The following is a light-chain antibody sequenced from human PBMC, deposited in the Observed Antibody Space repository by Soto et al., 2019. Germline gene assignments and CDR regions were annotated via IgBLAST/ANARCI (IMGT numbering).Light chain of an antibody. Sequence: EIGLTQSPGTLSLSPGEGATLSCRASQSVSSNYLVWYQQKPGQAPRLLIYGASSRATGIPDRFSGSGSGTDFTLTISRLEPEDFAVYYCQQYGSSPLTFGGGTKVEIK. CDR1: QSVSSNY. J-gene: IGKJ4*01. CDR3: QQYGSSPLT. CDR2: GAS. V-gene: IGKV3-20*01.